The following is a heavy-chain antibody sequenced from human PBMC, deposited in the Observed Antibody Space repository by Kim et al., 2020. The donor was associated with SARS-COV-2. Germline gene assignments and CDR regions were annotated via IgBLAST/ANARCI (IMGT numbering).Heavy chain of an antibody. V-gene: IGHV1-69*13. CDR2: ILPILSTA. CDR3: ARGVYNPSHYYYYALDV. Sequence: SVKVSCKASGGTFSSKYAISWVRQAPGQGLEWMGGILPILSTANYVQKFQGRVTITADDSTNTAYMELRSLRSEDTAVYYCARGVYNPSHYYYYALDVW. J-gene: IGHJ6*01. CDR1: GGTFSSKYA. D-gene: IGHD1-1*01.